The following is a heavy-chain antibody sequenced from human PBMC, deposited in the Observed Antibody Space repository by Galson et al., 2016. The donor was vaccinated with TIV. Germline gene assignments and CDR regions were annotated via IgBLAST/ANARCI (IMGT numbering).Heavy chain of an antibody. Sequence: SVKVSCKASGYTFTSYHVHWVRQAPGQGLEWMGSINPNSGGTNYAQSFQGRVTITRDTSISTASMEPSMLRSDDTATYYCARAATVVGDWYFDLWGRGILVPVSS. J-gene: IGHJ2*01. D-gene: IGHD4-23*01. CDR3: ARAATVVGDWYFDL. CDR1: GYTFTSYH. V-gene: IGHV1-2*02. CDR2: INPNSGGT.